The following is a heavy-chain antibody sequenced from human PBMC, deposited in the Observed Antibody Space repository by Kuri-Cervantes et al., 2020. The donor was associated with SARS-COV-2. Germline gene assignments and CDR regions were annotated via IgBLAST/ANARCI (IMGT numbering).Heavy chain of an antibody. J-gene: IGHJ4*02. Sequence: SQTLSLTCAVSGGSISSHYWSWIRQPPGKGLEWIGYIYYSGSTNYNPSLKSRVTISVDTSKNQFSLKLSSVTAADTAVYYCARWSYDFWSGYYYPLIDYWGQGTLVTVSS. CDR1: GGSISSHY. V-gene: IGHV4-59*08. CDR3: ARWSYDFWSGYYYPLIDY. CDR2: IYYSGST. D-gene: IGHD3-3*01.